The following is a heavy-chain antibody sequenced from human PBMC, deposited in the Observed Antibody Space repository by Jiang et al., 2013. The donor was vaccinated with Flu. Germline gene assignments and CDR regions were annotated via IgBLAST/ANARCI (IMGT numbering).Heavy chain of an antibody. V-gene: IGHV5-51*01. CDR2: IYPGDSDT. Sequence: YWIAWVRQMPGKGLEWMGFIYPGDSDTRYSPSFQGQVTISVDTAISTAYLQWSSLKASDTAMYYCARRHYSGSAISDYWGQGTLVTVSS. D-gene: IGHD3-10*01. CDR3: ARRHYSGSAISDY. CDR1: YW. J-gene: IGHJ4*02.